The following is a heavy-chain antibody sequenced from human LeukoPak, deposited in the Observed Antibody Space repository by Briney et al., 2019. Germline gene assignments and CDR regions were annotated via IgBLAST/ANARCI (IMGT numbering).Heavy chain of an antibody. J-gene: IGHJ4*02. D-gene: IGHD3-3*01. CDR3: ARHGDFWSGDY. CDR2: IYYSGST. CDR1: GGSISSYY. Sequence: SETLSLTCTVSGGSISSYYWGWIRQPPGKGLEWMGSIYYSGSTYYNPPLKSRVTISVDTSKNQFSLKLSSVTAADTAVYYCARHGDFWSGDYWGQGTLVTVSS. V-gene: IGHV4-39*01.